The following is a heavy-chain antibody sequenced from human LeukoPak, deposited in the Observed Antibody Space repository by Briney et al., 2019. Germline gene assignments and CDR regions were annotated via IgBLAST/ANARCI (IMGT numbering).Heavy chain of an antibody. Sequence: SETLSLTCTVSGGSINSYYWGWIRQPPGKGLEWIGSIYYSGSTYYNPSLKSRVTISVDTSKNQFSLKLSSVTAADTAVYYCARHDYGDYVWGNWFDPWGQGTLVTVSS. CDR2: IYYSGST. CDR1: GGSINSYY. D-gene: IGHD4-17*01. V-gene: IGHV4-39*01. J-gene: IGHJ5*02. CDR3: ARHDYGDYVWGNWFDP.